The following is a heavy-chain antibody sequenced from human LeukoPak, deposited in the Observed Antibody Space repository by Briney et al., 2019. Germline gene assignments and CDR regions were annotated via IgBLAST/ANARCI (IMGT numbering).Heavy chain of an antibody. CDR1: GFTFDDYA. CDR3: AKGGRGWNYPIDY. CDR2: ISWNSGSI. D-gene: IGHD1-7*01. Sequence: GGSLRLSCAASGFTFDDYAMHWVRQAPGKGPEWVSGISWNSGSIGYADSVKGRFTISRDNAKNSLYLQMNSLRAEDMALYYCAKGGRGWNYPIDYWGQGTLVTVSS. V-gene: IGHV3-9*03. J-gene: IGHJ4*02.